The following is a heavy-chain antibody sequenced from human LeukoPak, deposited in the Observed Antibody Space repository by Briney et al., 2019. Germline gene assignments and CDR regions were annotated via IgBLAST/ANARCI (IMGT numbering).Heavy chain of an antibody. D-gene: IGHD6-13*01. V-gene: IGHV4-39*01. Sequence: PSETLSLTCTVSGGSISSGGYYWSWIRQPPGKGLEWIGEINHSGSTNYNPSLKSRVTISVDTSKNQFSLKLSSVTAADTAVYYCARHAGSWYERFDYWGQGTLVTVSS. CDR3: ARHAGSWYERFDY. CDR2: INHSGST. J-gene: IGHJ4*02. CDR1: GGSISSGGYY.